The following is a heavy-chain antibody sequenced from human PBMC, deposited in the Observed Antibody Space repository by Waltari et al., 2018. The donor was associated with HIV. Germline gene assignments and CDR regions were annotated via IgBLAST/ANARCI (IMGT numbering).Heavy chain of an antibody. CDR2: MFHSGST. Sequence: QVQLQESGPGLVRPSETLSLNCTVPGYAIRSGFYWAWPRRPRGKGLEWIGSMFHSGSTYYNPSLKSRVTMSIDVTKNRISLNLKSVTATDTALYYCARAQENSGGLAFQLWGLGTLVTVSS. J-gene: IGHJ1*01. CDR3: ARAQENSGGLAFQL. CDR1: GYAIRSGFY. V-gene: IGHV4-38-2*02. D-gene: IGHD2-15*01.